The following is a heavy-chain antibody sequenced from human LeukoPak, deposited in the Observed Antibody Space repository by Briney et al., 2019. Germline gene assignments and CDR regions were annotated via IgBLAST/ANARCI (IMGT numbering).Heavy chain of an antibody. CDR3: AIAALRYCSSSSCSKGIVYS. V-gene: IGHV1-46*01. CDR1: VDTFTTYY. J-gene: IGHJ5*01. Sequence: GASVKVSCKASVDTFTTYYIYCGRQAPGQGLEWMGIINPSGDSTSYAQKFQGRVTMTRDTSTSTVYMELSSLRSEDTAVYYCAIAALRYCSSSSCSKGIVYSWGQGTLVTVSS. D-gene: IGHD2-2*01. CDR2: INPSGDST.